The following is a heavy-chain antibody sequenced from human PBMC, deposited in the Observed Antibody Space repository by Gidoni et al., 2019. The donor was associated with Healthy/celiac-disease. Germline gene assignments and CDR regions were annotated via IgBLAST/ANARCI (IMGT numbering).Heavy chain of an antibody. J-gene: IGHJ5*02. D-gene: IGHD2-2*01. CDR3: ARDNIVVVPAAMRWFDP. Sequence: QVQLVQSGAEVKKPGSSVKVSCKASGGTFSSYAISWVRQAPGQGLEWMGGIIPIFGTANYAQKFQGRVTITADESTSTAYMELSSLRSEDTAVYYCARDNIVVVPAAMRWFDPWGQGTLVTVSS. V-gene: IGHV1-69*01. CDR2: IIPIFGTA. CDR1: GGTFSSYA.